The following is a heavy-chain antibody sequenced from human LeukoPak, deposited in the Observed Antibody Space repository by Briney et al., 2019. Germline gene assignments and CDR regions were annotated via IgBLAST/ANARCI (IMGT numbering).Heavy chain of an antibody. Sequence: GSLRLSCAASGFTVSSNYMSWVRQAPGKGPEWVSAIRGSGDNTYYADSVKGQFTISRDNSKNTLYLQMGSLRAEDTAVYYCASGSTPTAVAFDFWGQGTLVTVSS. D-gene: IGHD2-2*01. CDR2: IRGSGDNT. CDR3: ASGSTPTAVAFDF. V-gene: IGHV3-23*01. J-gene: IGHJ4*02. CDR1: GFTVSSNY.